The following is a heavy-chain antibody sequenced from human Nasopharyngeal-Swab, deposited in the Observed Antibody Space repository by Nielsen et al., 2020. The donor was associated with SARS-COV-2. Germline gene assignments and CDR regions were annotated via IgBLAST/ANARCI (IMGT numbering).Heavy chain of an antibody. D-gene: IGHD2-2*01. V-gene: IGHV4-39*07. Sequence: WIRQPPGKGLEWIGSIYYSGGTYYNPSLMSRVTISVDTSKNQFSLKLSSVTAADTAMYYCARDIVVVPAVPEGGMDVWGQGTTVTVSS. J-gene: IGHJ6*02. CDR3: ARDIVVVPAVPEGGMDV. CDR2: IYYSGGT.